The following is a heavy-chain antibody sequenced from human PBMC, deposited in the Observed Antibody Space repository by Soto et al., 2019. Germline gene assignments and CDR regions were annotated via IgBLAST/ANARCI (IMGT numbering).Heavy chain of an antibody. CDR1: GDSVSSGSYF. CDR2: IYYSGST. D-gene: IGHD6-19*01. Sequence: QVQLQESGPGLVKPSETLSLTCTVSGDSVSSGSYFWSWIRQPPGRGLEWIGYIYYSGSTNYNPSLKTRVTTSVETAEAQCSLMLSSVTAADTAVYYCASYSSGWYDVIYWGQGTLVTVSS. CDR3: ASYSSGWYDVIY. J-gene: IGHJ4*02. V-gene: IGHV4-61*01.